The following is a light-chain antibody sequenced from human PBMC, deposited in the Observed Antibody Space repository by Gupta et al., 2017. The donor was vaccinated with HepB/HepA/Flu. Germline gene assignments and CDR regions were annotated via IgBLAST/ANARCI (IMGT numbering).Light chain of an antibody. J-gene: IGKJ2*01. Sequence: DSVMFQSPNFMDVSLGEMATINCKSIQSGADSSNNMYSVAWYQQKQRHPPRLLIYWASTREFGVPDRFSGSGSATDFTLTISSLQAEDVAVYYCQQEYSFPYTFGQGTKVEIK. V-gene: IGKV4-1*01. CDR1: QSGADSSNNMYS. CDR2: WAS. CDR3: QQEYSFPYT.